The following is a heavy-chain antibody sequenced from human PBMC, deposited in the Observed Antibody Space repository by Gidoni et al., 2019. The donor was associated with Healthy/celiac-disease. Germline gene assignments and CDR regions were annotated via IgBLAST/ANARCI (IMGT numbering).Heavy chain of an antibody. J-gene: IGHJ4*02. CDR3: ARPGSYYYGSGTLDPFDY. CDR2: IYPGDSDT. CDR1: GYSFTSSC. V-gene: IGHV5-51*01. D-gene: IGHD3-10*01. Sequence: EVQLVQSGAEVKKPGESLKSSCKGSGYSFTSSCIGWVRQMPGKGLVWMGIIYPGDSDTRYSPSFQGQVTISADKSISTAYLQWSSLKASDTAMYYCARPGSYYYGSGTLDPFDYWGQGTLVTVSS.